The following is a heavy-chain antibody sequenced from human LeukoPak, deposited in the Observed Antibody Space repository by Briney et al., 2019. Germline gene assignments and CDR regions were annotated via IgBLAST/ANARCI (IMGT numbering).Heavy chain of an antibody. Sequence: KPGGSLRLSCAASGFTVSSNYMSWVRQAPGKGLEWIGSIYYSGSTYYNPSLKSRVTISVDTSKNQFSLKLSSVTAADTAVYYCARESSSSWLRDLDYWGQGTLVTVSS. J-gene: IGHJ4*02. V-gene: IGHV4-39*07. CDR1: GFTVSSNY. D-gene: IGHD6-13*01. CDR2: IYYSGST. CDR3: ARESSSSWLRDLDY.